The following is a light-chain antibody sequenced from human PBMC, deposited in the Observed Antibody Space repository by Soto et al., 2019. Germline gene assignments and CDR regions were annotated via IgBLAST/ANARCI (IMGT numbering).Light chain of an antibody. V-gene: IGLV2-11*01. CDR3: CSYAVSNTLV. CDR2: DVS. Sequence: QSALTQPRSVSGSPGQSVTISCTGTNSDVGGYNYVSWYQQHPDKAPKVMIYDVSKRPSGVPDRFSGSKSGNTASLTISGLQAEDEADYYCCSYAVSNTLVFGGGTKLTVL. CDR1: NSDVGGYNY. J-gene: IGLJ2*01.